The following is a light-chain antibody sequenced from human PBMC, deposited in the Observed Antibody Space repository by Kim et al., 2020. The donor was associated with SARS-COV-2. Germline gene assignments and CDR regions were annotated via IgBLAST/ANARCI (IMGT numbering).Light chain of an antibody. V-gene: IGKV4-1*01. Sequence: DIVMTQSPDSLAVSLGERATLNCKSSQTVLYNSNNKNYLAWYQQKPGQAPKLLIYWASIRESGVSDRFSGSGSETDFTLTISSLQAEDVAVYYCQQYYSTPPRFGQGTMLEI. CDR1: QTVLYNSNNKNY. CDR3: QQYYSTPPR. CDR2: WAS. J-gene: IGKJ2*03.